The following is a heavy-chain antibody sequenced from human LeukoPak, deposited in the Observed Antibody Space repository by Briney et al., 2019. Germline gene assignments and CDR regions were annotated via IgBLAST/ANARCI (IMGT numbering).Heavy chain of an antibody. V-gene: IGHV3-21*01. J-gene: IGHJ3*02. CDR1: GFSFSNYN. Sequence: GGSLRLSCAASGFSFSNYNMNWVRQAPGKGLEWVSSFTSGSGYIYYADSVKGRFTISRDNAKNSLYLQMNSLRAEDTAVYYCARLGYSYGYGAFDIWGQGTMVTVSS. CDR3: ARLGYSYGYGAFDI. D-gene: IGHD5-18*01. CDR2: FTSGSGYI.